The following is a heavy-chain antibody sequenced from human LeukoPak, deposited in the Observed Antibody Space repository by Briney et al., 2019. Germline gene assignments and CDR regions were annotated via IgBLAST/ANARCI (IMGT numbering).Heavy chain of an antibody. J-gene: IGHJ3*02. D-gene: IGHD1-26*01. Sequence: ASVKVSCKVSGYTLTELSMHWVRQAPGKGLEWMGGFDPEDGETIYAQKFQGRVTMTEDTSTDTAYMELSSLRSEDTAVYYCATVYTAWELLPGAFDIWAKGHGHRLF. CDR3: ATVYTAWELLPGAFDI. V-gene: IGHV1-24*01. CDR2: FDPEDGET. CDR1: GYTLTELS.